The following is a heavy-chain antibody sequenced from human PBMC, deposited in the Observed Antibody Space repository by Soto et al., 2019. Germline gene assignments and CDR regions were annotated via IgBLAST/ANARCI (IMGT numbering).Heavy chain of an antibody. D-gene: IGHD3-10*01. J-gene: IGHJ6*03. V-gene: IGHV3-74*01. CDR1: GFTLSGRS. CDR3: ARGWFGPDV. Sequence: EVQLVESGGGLVQPGGSLRLSCAASGFTLSGRSMHWVRQAPGKGLVWVSGIDNAGTDSTYADSVKGRFTSSRENAKNMLYLQMNSLRVEDTAVYYCARGWFGPDVCVKGTTVTVSS. CDR2: IDNAGTDS.